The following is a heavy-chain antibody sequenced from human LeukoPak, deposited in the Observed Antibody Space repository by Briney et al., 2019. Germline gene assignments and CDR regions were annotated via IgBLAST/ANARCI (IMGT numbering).Heavy chain of an antibody. D-gene: IGHD3-3*02. CDR1: VYTFTNFY. V-gene: IGHV1-2*02. CDR2: MNPNSGDT. Sequence: GASMKVSCKASVYTFTNFYIHWVRQAPGQGLEWMGWMNPNSGDTSYAREFQDRVTMTRDTSLNTAYMELSRLRSDDTAVYFCARRPINCIIANCYVDYWGQGTLVTVSS. CDR3: ARRPINCIIANCYVDY. J-gene: IGHJ4*02.